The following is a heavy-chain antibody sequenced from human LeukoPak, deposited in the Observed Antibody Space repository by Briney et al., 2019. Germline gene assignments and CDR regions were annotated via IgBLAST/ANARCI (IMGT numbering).Heavy chain of an antibody. CDR1: GFSLSTSGVG. CDR3: APRGGFDSSGHYFAY. J-gene: IGHJ4*02. CDR2: IYWDDDK. V-gene: IGHV2-5*02. Sequence: SGPTLVKPTQTLTLTCTFSGFSLSTSGVGVGWIRQPPGKALEWLALIYWDDDKRYSPSLKSRLTITKDTSKNQVVLTVTNMDPVDTGTYYCAPRGGFDSSGHYFAYWGQGTLVTVSS. D-gene: IGHD3-22*01.